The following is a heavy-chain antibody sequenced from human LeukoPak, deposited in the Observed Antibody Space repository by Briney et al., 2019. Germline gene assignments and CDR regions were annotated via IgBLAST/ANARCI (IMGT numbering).Heavy chain of an antibody. CDR2: IYYIRNT. D-gene: IGHD1-26*01. V-gene: IGHV4-61*08. CDR3: ARTQSQSGSYRYYFGY. J-gene: IGHJ4*02. CDR1: GGSFGSAGYY. Sequence: PSETLSLTCTVSGGSFGSAGYYWSWIRQPPGGGLEWIGYIYYIRNTNYNPSLKSRVTMSLDPSKNQFSLKLNSVTAADTAVYYCARTQSQSGSYRYYFGYWGQGTLVTVSS.